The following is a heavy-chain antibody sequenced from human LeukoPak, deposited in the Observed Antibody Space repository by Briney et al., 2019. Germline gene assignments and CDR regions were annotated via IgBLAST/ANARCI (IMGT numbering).Heavy chain of an antibody. D-gene: IGHD5-12*01. Sequence: SQTLSLTCTVSGGSISSGDYYWSWIRQPPGKGLEWIGYIYHSGSTYYIPSLKSRVTISVDRSKNQFSLKLSSVTAADTAVYYCARDTRIEWLRFLDYWGQGILVTVSS. CDR3: ARDTRIEWLRFLDY. CDR1: GGSISSGDYY. CDR2: IYHSGST. J-gene: IGHJ4*02. V-gene: IGHV4-30-2*01.